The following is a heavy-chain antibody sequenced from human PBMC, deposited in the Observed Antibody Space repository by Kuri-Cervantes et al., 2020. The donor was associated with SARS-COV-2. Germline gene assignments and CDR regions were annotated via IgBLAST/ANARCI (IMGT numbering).Heavy chain of an antibody. CDR1: GFTVSSNY. D-gene: IGHD1-26*01. V-gene: IGHV3-53*01. CDR2: IYSGGST. J-gene: IGHJ4*02. Sequence: ETLSLTCAASGFTVSSNYMSWVRQAPGKGLEWVSVIYSGGSTYYADSVKGRFTISRDNSKNTLYLQMNSLRAEDTAVYYCARTNSGSFYFDYWGQGTLVTVSS. CDR3: ARTNSGSFYFDY.